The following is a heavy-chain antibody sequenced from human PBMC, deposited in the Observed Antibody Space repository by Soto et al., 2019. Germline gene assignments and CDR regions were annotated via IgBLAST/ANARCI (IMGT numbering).Heavy chain of an antibody. CDR2: ISYDGSNK. CDR3: AKVGSCYGSGSSFDY. Sequence: PGGSLRLSCAASGFTFSSYAMHWVRQAPGKGLEWVAVISYDGSNKYYADSVKGRFTISRDNSKNTLYLQMNSLRAEDTAVYYCAKVGSCYGSGSSFDYWGQGTLVTVSS. D-gene: IGHD3-10*01. J-gene: IGHJ4*02. V-gene: IGHV3-30-3*01. CDR1: GFTFSSYA.